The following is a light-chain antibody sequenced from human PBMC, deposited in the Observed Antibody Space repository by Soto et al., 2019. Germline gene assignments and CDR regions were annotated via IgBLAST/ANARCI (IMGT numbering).Light chain of an antibody. CDR1: SSDVGGYTY. CDR2: EVN. CDR3: SSYTSSSTLYV. J-gene: IGLJ1*01. Sequence: QSALTPPASVSGSPRQSITISCTGASSDVGGYTYVSWYQQHPGKAPKLMIYEVNNRPSGVSNRFSGSKSGNTASLTISGLQAEDEADYYCSSYTSSSTLYVFGTGTKVTVL. V-gene: IGLV2-14*01.